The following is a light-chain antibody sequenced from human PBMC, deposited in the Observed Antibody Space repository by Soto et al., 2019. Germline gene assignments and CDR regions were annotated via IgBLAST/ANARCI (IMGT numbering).Light chain of an antibody. CDR2: KAS. J-gene: IGKJ4*01. Sequence: DIQMTQFPSTQSASVGDRVIITCRASQSISTWLAWYQQKPGKAPTLLIYKASSLPNRVPSRFSGSGFGTELTLSISRLQPDDNATYYCQQYDSYCTFGGGTKVEFK. CDR3: QQYDSYCT. V-gene: IGKV1-5*03. CDR1: QSISTW.